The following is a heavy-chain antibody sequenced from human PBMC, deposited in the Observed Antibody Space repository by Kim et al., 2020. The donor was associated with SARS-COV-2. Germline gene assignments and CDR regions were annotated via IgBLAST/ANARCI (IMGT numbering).Heavy chain of an antibody. D-gene: IGHD3-10*01. Sequence: GESLKISCQGSGYTFTSYWIAWVRQKPGKGLEWMGLIYPYDSDTKYSPSFQGQVTISVDKSISTAYLQWRSLKASDTAMYYCAKFSGGHFDYWGQGTLLTVSS. V-gene: IGHV5-51*01. CDR1: GYTFTSYW. J-gene: IGHJ4*02. CDR3: AKFSGGHFDY. CDR2: IYPYDSDT.